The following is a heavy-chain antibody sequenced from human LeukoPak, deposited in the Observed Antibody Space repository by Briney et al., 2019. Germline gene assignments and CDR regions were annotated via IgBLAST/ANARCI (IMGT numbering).Heavy chain of an antibody. CDR2: IYYSGST. J-gene: IGHJ4*02. V-gene: IGHV4-59*08. D-gene: IGHD4-17*01. CDR1: GGSISSYY. Sequence: SETLSLACTVSGGSISSYYWSWIRQPPGKGLEWIGYIYYSGSTNYNPSLKSRVTISVDTSKNQFSLKLSSVTAADTAVYYCARHSSTVTPYYFDYWGQGTLVTVSS. CDR3: ARHSSTVTPYYFDY.